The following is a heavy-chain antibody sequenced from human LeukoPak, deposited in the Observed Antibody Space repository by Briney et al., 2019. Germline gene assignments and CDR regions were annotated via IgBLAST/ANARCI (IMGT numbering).Heavy chain of an antibody. D-gene: IGHD3-22*01. CDR1: GFTFSSYA. V-gene: IGHV3-23*01. Sequence: GGSLRLSCAASGFTFSSYAMSWVRQAPGKGLEWVSAISGSGGSTYYADSVKGRFTISRDNSKNTLYLQMNSLRAEDTAVYYCAKQGGLFYYDSSGYYIWGQGTLVTVSS. CDR2: ISGSGGST. J-gene: IGHJ4*02. CDR3: AKQGGLFYYDSSGYYI.